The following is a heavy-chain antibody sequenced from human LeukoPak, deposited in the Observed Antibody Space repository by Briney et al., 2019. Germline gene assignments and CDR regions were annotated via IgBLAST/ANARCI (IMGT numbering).Heavy chain of an antibody. Sequence: SQTLSLTCTVSGGSISSGSYYWSWIRQPAGKGLEWIGRIYTSGSTNYNPSLKSRVTISVDTSKNQFSLELSSVTAADTAVYYCARDRSMIVTNWGQGTLVTVSS. CDR2: IYTSGST. J-gene: IGHJ4*02. V-gene: IGHV4-61*02. CDR1: GGSISSGSYY. CDR3: ARDRSMIVTN. D-gene: IGHD3-22*01.